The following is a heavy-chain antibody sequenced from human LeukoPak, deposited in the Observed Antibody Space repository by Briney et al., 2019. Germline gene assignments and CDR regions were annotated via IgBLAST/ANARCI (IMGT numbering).Heavy chain of an antibody. V-gene: IGHV3-30*03. Sequence: GGSLRLSCAASGFTFSSYGMHWVRQAPGKGLEWVAVISYDGSNKYYADSVKGRFTISRDNSKNTLYLQMNSLRTEDTAVYHCARDEMATSYPYYYYGMDVWGQGTTVTVSS. CDR3: ARDEMATSYPYYYYGMDV. J-gene: IGHJ6*02. CDR2: ISYDGSNK. D-gene: IGHD5-24*01. CDR1: GFTFSSYG.